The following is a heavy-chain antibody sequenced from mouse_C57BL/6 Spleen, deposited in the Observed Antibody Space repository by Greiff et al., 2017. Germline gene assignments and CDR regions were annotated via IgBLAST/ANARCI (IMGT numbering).Heavy chain of an antibody. CDR1: RFSLTSYG. V-gene: IGHV2-2*01. D-gene: IGHD2-4*01. J-gene: IGHJ3*01. Sequence: QVQLKESGPGLVQPSQSLSITCTVSRFSLTSYGVHWVRQSPGKGLEWLGVIWSGGSTDYNAAFISRLSISKDNSKSQVFFKMNSLQADDTAIYYCARNWGITGFAYWGQGTLVTVSA. CDR3: ARNWGITGFAY. CDR2: IWSGGST.